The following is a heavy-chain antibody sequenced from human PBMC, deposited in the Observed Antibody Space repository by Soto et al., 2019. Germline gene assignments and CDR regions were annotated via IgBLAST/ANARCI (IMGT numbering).Heavy chain of an antibody. CDR2: ISYDGSNK. CDR3: STVIAAAGNRAFDS. Sequence: PGGSLRLSCAASGFTFSSYGMHWVRRAPGKGLEWVAVISYDGSNKYYADSVKGRFTISRDNSKNTLYLQMNSLRAEDTAVYYCSTVIAAAGNRAFDSWGQGTMVTASS. V-gene: IGHV3-30*03. D-gene: IGHD6-13*01. J-gene: IGHJ3*02. CDR1: GFTFSSYG.